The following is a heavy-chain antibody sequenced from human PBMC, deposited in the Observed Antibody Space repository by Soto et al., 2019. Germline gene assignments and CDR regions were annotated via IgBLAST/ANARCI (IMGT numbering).Heavy chain of an antibody. J-gene: IGHJ4*02. CDR1: GFSFGDYA. CDR2: ISWNGESI. V-gene: IGHV3-9*01. D-gene: IGHD6-19*01. CDR3: AKDVGSSGWYDGFDS. Sequence: EVQLVESGGGLVQPGRSLRLSCAASGFSFGDYAMQWVRQVPGKGLEWVLSISWNGESIGYADSVKGRFTISRDNGKKSVYLQMNSLRGEDTALYYCAKDVGSSGWYDGFDSWGQGTLVTVS.